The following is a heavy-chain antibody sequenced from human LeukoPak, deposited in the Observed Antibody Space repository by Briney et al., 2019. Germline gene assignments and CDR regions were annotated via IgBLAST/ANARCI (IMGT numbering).Heavy chain of an antibody. V-gene: IGHV3-7*01. CDR3: ASEEVSDGMDV. J-gene: IGHJ6*02. Sequence: PGGSLRLSCVASGFTFSSNWMNWVRQAPGKGLEWVANIKQDGSEKNYVDSEKGRFSISRDNAKNSLYLQMNSLRGEDTAVYYCASEEVSDGMDVWGQGTTVTVSS. CDR1: GFTFSSNW. CDR2: IKQDGSEK.